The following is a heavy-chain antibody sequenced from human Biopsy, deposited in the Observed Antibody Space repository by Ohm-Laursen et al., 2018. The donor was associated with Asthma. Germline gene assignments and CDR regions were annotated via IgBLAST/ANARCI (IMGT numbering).Heavy chain of an antibody. V-gene: IGHV3-23*01. CDR3: AKDFRGIAVAGDRGFDY. Sequence: SLRLSCAASGFTFGDYWMSWVRQAPGKGLERVSAITGSGGTTHYADSVRGRFTISRDNSKSTLFLQMDSLSAEDTAVYYCAKDFRGIAVAGDRGFDYWGQGTLVTVSS. CDR2: ITGSGGTT. CDR1: GFTFGDYW. J-gene: IGHJ4*02. D-gene: IGHD6-19*01.